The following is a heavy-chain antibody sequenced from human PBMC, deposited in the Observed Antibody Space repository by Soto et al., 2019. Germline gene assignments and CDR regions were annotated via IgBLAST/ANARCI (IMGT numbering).Heavy chain of an antibody. CDR3: ARSRPTWDRLIGYYYYYMDV. J-gene: IGHJ6*03. CDR1: GGSISSSSYY. CDR2: IYYSGST. D-gene: IGHD2-21*01. V-gene: IGHV4-39*01. Sequence: SETLSLTCTVSGGSISSSSYYWGWIRQPPGKGLEWIGSIYYSGSTYYNPSLKSRVTISVDTSKNQFSLKLSSVTAADTAVYYCARSRPTWDRLIGYYYYYMDVWGKGTTVTVSS.